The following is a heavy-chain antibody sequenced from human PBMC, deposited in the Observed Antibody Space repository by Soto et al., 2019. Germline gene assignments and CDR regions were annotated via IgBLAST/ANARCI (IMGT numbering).Heavy chain of an antibody. Sequence: QVQLVESGGGVVQPGRSLRLSCAASGFTFSSYGMHWVRQAPGKGLEWVAVISYDGSNKYYADSVKGRFTISRDNSKNTLYLQMNSLRAEDTAVYYCAKLMVVVPADAFDIWGQGTMVTVSS. V-gene: IGHV3-30*18. J-gene: IGHJ3*02. CDR1: GFTFSSYG. CDR3: AKLMVVVPADAFDI. D-gene: IGHD2-2*01. CDR2: ISYDGSNK.